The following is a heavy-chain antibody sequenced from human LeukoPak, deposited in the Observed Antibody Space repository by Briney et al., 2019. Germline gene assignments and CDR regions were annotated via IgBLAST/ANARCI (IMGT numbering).Heavy chain of an antibody. CDR1: GYTFTSYY. J-gene: IGHJ3*02. CDR2: INPSGGTT. D-gene: IGHD6-13*01. V-gene: IGHV1-46*01. Sequence: ASVKVSCKASGYTFTSYYMHWVRLAPGQGLEWMAMINPSGGTTSYAQKFQGRVTMTRDTSTSTVYMELSSLRSEDTAVHYCARGLQQLADVFDIWGQGTMVTVSS. CDR3: ARGLQQLADVFDI.